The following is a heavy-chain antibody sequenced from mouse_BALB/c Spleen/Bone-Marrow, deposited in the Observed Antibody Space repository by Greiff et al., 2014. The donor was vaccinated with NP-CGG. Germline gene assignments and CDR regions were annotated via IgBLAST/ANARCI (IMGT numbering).Heavy chain of an antibody. CDR2: INPYNDGT. CDR3: AREGVDYFDY. V-gene: IGHV1-14*01. Sequence: VQLQQSGPELVRPGASVKMSCKASGYTFTSYVMHWVKQQPGQGLEWFGYINPYNDGTKYNEKFEGKAALTSDKSSSTAYMELSSLTSEDSAVYFCAREGVDYFDYWGQGTTLTVSS. J-gene: IGHJ2*01. CDR1: GYTFTSYV.